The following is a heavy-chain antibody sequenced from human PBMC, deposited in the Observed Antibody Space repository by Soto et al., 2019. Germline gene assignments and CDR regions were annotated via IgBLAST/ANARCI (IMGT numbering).Heavy chain of an antibody. CDR3: AGDLNEWLAGGCSVAC. V-gene: IGHV1-18*01. CDR1: GYTFSNYG. CDR2: ISADNGNT. J-gene: IGHJ3*01. Sequence: QVQLVQSGAEVKKPGASVKVSCKASGYTFSNYGISWVRQAPGQGLEWLGWISADNGNTNYAQKLQVSVTMATDTPTSRVYMELSSLRSGDTAVYSSAGDLNEWLAGGCSVACGGQGT. D-gene: IGHD6-19*01.